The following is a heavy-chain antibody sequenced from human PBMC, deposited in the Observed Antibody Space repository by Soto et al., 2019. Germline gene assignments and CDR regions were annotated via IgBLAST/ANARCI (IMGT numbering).Heavy chain of an antibody. V-gene: IGHV6-1*01. CDR3: ARGDYYDSSGRRNWFDP. J-gene: IGHJ5*02. Sequence: QTLSLTCAISGDSVSSNSAAWNWIRQSPSRGLEWLGRTYYRSKWYNDYAVSVKSRITINPDTSKNQFSLQLNSVTPEDTAVYYCARGDYYDSSGRRNWFDPWGQGTLVTVS. CDR2: TYYRSKWYN. D-gene: IGHD3-22*01. CDR1: GDSVSSNSAA.